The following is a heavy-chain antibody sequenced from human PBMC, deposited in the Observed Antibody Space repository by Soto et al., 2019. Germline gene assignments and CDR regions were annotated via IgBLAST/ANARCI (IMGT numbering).Heavy chain of an antibody. D-gene: IGHD4-17*01. CDR1: GFTFSSYA. CDR3: AKGDYGVDY. V-gene: IGHV3-23*01. Sequence: GGSLRLACAASGFTFSSYAMSWVLQAPGNGLEWVSAISGSGGSTYYADSVKGRFTISRDNSKNTLYLQMNSLRAEHTAVYYCAKGDYGVDYWRQGTLVTVSS. CDR2: ISGSGGST. J-gene: IGHJ4*02.